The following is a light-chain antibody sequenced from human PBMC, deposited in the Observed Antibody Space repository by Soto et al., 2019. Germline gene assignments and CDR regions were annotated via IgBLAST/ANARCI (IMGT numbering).Light chain of an antibody. CDR2: DAS. CDR3: QQYNNYST. Sequence: IQLTQSPSTLSAAVGDSLTITCRASQNIRNLLAWYQQKPGKAPNPLIYDASTLKTGVPSRLSGSGSGSEFNFTITGLQPDYFATYFCQQYNNYSTFGQGTRLEIK. V-gene: IGKV1-5*01. J-gene: IGKJ5*01. CDR1: QNIRNL.